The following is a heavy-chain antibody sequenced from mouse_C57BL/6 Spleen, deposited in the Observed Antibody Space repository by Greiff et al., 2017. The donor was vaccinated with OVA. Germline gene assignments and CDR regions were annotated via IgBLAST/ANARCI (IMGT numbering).Heavy chain of an antibody. CDR3: ARLDSSGYRGAWFAY. J-gene: IGHJ3*01. CDR1: GYTFTDYY. V-gene: IGHV1-26*01. CDR2: INPNNGGN. D-gene: IGHD3-2*02. Sequence: EVQLQQSGPELVKPGASVKISCKASGYTFTDYYMNWVKQSHGKSLEWIGDINPNNGGNSYNQKFKGKATLTVDKSASTAYMELRSLTSDDSAGYYCARLDSSGYRGAWFAYWGQGTLVTVSA.